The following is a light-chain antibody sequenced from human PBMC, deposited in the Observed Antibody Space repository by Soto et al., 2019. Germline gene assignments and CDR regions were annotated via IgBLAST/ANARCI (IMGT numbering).Light chain of an antibody. Sequence: QSALTQPASVSGSPGQSITISCTGTSSDVGGYNYVSWYQQHPGKAPKHMIYEVSNRPSGVSNRFSGSKSGNTASLTISGLQAEDEADYYFSSYTSSSTRVFGGGTKVTVL. CDR1: SSDVGGYNY. J-gene: IGLJ3*02. V-gene: IGLV2-14*01. CDR2: EVS. CDR3: SSYTSSSTRV.